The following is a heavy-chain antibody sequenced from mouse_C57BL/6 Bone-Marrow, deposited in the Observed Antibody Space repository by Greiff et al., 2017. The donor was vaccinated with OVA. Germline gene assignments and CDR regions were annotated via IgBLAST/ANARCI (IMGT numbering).Heavy chain of an antibody. CDR2: ILPNSGRT. V-gene: IGHV1-64*01. D-gene: IGHD1-1*01. CDR1: GYTFTSYW. CDR3: ARGFTTVENYFDY. Sequence: VQLQQPGAELVKPGASVKLSCKASGYTFTSYWMHWVKQRPGPGLEWLGMILPNSGRTNYNEQLKSKATLTVDKSSSTAYMQLSSLTSEASAVYYCARGFTTVENYFDYWGQGTTLTVSS. J-gene: IGHJ2*01.